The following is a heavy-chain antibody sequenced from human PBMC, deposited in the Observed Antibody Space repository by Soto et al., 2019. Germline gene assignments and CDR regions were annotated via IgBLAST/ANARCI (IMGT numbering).Heavy chain of an antibody. Sequence: QVHLVESGGGVVQPGRSLRLSCAASGFTFRNSGMHWVRQAPGKGLEWVSFIPFDGSNKYYADSVKGRFTISRDNSKNPFYLPMNSVRAEETAVYYCAKEGPQDYGYDSENHSDFWGQRALGAVSS. J-gene: IGHJ4*02. D-gene: IGHD4-17*01. CDR1: GFTFRNSG. V-gene: IGHV3-30*18. CDR2: IPFDGSNK. CDR3: AKEGPQDYGYDSENHSDF.